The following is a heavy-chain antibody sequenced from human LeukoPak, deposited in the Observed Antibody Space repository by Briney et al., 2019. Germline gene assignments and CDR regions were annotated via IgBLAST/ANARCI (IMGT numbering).Heavy chain of an antibody. CDR3: ARGYYYDSSGYYPNFDY. J-gene: IGHJ4*02. CDR1: GFTFSSYS. V-gene: IGHV3-21*01. Sequence: GGSLGLSCAASGFTFSSYSMNWVRQAPGKGLEWVSSISSSSSYIYYADSVKGRFTISRDNAKNSLYLQMNSLRAEDTAVYYCARGYYYDSSGYYPNFDYWGQGTLVTVSS. D-gene: IGHD3-22*01. CDR2: ISSSSSYI.